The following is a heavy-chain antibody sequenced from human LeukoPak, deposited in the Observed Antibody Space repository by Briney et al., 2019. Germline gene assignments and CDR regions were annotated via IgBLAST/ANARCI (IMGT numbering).Heavy chain of an antibody. CDR1: GFTFSSYG. V-gene: IGHV3-30*18. CDR2: ISYDGSNK. D-gene: IGHD2-15*01. J-gene: IGHJ4*02. CDR3: AKVALGYCSGSSCYYFDY. Sequence: LTGGSLRLSCAASGFTFSSYGMNWVRQAPGEGLEWVAVISYDGSNKYYADSVKGRFTISRDNSKNTLYLQMNSLRAEDTALYYCAKVALGYCSGSSCYYFDYGGQGTLVTVSS.